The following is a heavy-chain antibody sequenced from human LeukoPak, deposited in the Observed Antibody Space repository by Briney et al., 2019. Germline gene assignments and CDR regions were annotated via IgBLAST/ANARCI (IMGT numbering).Heavy chain of an antibody. CDR2: ISAYNGNT. J-gene: IGHJ4*02. V-gene: IGHV1-18*04. CDR3: ARDGAAAGEFDY. CDR1: GYTFTNYG. D-gene: IGHD6-13*01. Sequence: ASVTVSCKGSGYTFTNYGITWVRQAPGQGLGWMGWISAYNGNTNYAQKFQGRVTMTTDTSTSTAYMELRSLTSDDTAVYYCARDGAAAGEFDYWGQGTLVTVSS.